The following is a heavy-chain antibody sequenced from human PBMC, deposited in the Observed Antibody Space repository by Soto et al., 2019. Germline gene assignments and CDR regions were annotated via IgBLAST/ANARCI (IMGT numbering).Heavy chain of an antibody. CDR1: GFTFSSYA. Sequence: GGSLRLSCVASGFTFSSYAMSWVRQAPGKGLEWVSTISSRDDSTYYADSVKGRFTISRDKSKNTLYLQMNSLRAEDTAVYYCSKEGGSSWYYFDYWGQGTLVTVSS. CDR2: ISSRDDST. V-gene: IGHV3-23*01. CDR3: SKEGGSSWYYFDY. D-gene: IGHD6-13*01. J-gene: IGHJ4*02.